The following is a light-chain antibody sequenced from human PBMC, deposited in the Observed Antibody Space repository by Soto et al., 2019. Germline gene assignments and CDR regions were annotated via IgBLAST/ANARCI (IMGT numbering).Light chain of an antibody. CDR1: KLEDKY. V-gene: IGLV3-1*01. CDR3: QAWDDSLSGVV. Sequence: SYELTQPPSVSVSPGHTASITCSGDKLEDKYACWYQQKPGQSPLLVIYQDRKRPSGIPERFSGSNSGNTATLTISGTQAMDEADYYCQAWDDSLSGVVFGGGTKLTVL. J-gene: IGLJ2*01. CDR2: QDR.